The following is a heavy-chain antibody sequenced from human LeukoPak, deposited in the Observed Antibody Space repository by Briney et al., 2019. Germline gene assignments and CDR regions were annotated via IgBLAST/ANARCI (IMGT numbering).Heavy chain of an antibody. CDR2: IRYDGSEQ. V-gene: IGHV3-33*01. D-gene: IGHD6-19*01. Sequence: GRSLRLSCAASGFTLGSYGMNWVRQAPGKGLEWVAVIRYDGSEQYYADSVKGRFTISRDNSRNTVSLQMNSLRAEDTAVYYCVRITGWSNFDYWGQGTLITVSS. CDR1: GFTLGSYG. CDR3: VRITGWSNFDY. J-gene: IGHJ4*02.